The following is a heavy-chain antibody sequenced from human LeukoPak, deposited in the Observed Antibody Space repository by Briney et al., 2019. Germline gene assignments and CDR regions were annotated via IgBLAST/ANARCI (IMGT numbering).Heavy chain of an antibody. Sequence: GGSLRLSCAASGFTFSSYWMHWVRQAPGKGLVWVSRINSDGSSTSYADSVKGRFTIPRDNAKNTLYLQMNSLRAEDTAVYYCARDLTRVLRYFDWLPSFDYWGQGTLVTVSS. J-gene: IGHJ4*02. CDR3: ARDLTRVLRYFDWLPSFDY. CDR2: INSDGSST. CDR1: GFTFSSYW. V-gene: IGHV3-74*01. D-gene: IGHD3-9*01.